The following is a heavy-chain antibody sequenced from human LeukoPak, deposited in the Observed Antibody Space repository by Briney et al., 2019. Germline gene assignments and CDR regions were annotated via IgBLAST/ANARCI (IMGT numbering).Heavy chain of an antibody. CDR3: ARSADYDILTGYFSGLSSFVGLDV. CDR1: GFTFSSYA. V-gene: IGHV3-21*01. D-gene: IGHD3-9*01. Sequence: PGGSLRLSCAASGFTFSSYAMNWVRQAPGKGLEWVSSITSGSSYIYYADSVKGRFTSPRDNAKNSLYLQMNSLRAEDTAVYYCARSADYDILTGYFSGLSSFVGLDVWGQGTTVTVSS. CDR2: ITSGSSYI. J-gene: IGHJ6*02.